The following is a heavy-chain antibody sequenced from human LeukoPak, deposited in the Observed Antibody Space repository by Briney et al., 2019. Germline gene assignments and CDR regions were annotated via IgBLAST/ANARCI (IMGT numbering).Heavy chain of an antibody. CDR2: INPNSGGT. Sequence: ASVKVSCTASGYTFTGYYMHWVRQAPGQGLEWMGWINPNSGGTSYAQKFQGWVTMTRDTSISTAYMELSRLRSDDTAVYYCARGIMITFGGVQTLFDYWGQGTLVTVSS. D-gene: IGHD3-16*01. V-gene: IGHV1-2*04. CDR1: GYTFTGYY. J-gene: IGHJ4*02. CDR3: ARGIMITFGGVQTLFDY.